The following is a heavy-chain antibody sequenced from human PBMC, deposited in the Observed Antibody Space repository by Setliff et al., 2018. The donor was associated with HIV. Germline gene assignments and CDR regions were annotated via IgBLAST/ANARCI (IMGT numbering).Heavy chain of an antibody. J-gene: IGHJ6*03. V-gene: IGHV5-51*01. CDR2: IYPGDSDT. D-gene: IGHD3-10*01. CDR1: GYSFTSYW. CDR3: ARLSGDTDYYYYYYMDV. Sequence: GESLKISCQGSGYSFTSYWIGWVRQMPGKGLEWMGIIYPGDSDTRYSPSFQGQVTISADKSISTAYLQWSSLKASDTAMYYCARLSGDTDYYYYYYMDVWGKGTTVTVSS.